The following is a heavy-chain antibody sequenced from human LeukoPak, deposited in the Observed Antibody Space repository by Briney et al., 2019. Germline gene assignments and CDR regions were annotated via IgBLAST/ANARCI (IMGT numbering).Heavy chain of an antibody. V-gene: IGHV1-8*02. CDR3: AKGGYYMDV. J-gene: IGHJ6*03. Sequence: ASVKVSCKASGYTFNNFDIDWIRQAPGQGLEWMGSMTPKSGDTDLAQKFQGRVTMTRDTSLNTAYLAVSSLTSDDTAVYYCAKGGYYMDVWGKGTTVTVSS. CDR1: GYTFNNFD. CDR2: MTPKSGDT.